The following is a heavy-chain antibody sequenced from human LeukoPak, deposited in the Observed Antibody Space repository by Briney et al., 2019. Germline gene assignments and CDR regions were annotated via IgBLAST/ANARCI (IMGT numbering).Heavy chain of an antibody. D-gene: IGHD3-22*01. J-gene: IGHJ4*02. CDR1: GYTFTGYY. Sequence: GASVKVSCKASGYTFTGYYMHWVRQAPGQGLEWMGWINPNSGGTNYAQKFQGRVTMTRDTSISTAYMELSRLRSDDTAVYYCARDNQKTYYYDSSGGNYFDYWGQGTLVTVSS. CDR2: INPNSGGT. V-gene: IGHV1-2*02. CDR3: ARDNQKTYYYDSSGGNYFDY.